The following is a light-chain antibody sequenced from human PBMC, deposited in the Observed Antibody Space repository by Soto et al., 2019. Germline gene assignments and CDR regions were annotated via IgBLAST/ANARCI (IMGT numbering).Light chain of an antibody. CDR1: QGIRED. Sequence: AIQMNQSPASLSASVGDRVTITCRASQGIREDLGWYQVKPGKAPRLLLYTATNLQSGVPSRFSGSGSGPVFPLTITGLQPEDFAIYYCLQEYNYPLTFGGGPRVEIK. CDR3: LQEYNYPLT. V-gene: IGKV1-6*01. J-gene: IGKJ4*01. CDR2: TAT.